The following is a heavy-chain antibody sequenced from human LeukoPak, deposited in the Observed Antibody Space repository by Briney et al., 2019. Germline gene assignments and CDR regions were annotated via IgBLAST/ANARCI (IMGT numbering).Heavy chain of an antibody. Sequence: GGSLRLSCAASGSTVSSNYMSWVRQAPGKGLEWVSVIYSGGTTYYADSVKGRFTISRDNSKNTLYLQMNSLRAEDTAVYYCARTTTFAPHFDYWGQGTLVTVSS. V-gene: IGHV3-66*01. CDR1: GSTVSSNY. D-gene: IGHD1-1*01. CDR3: ARTTTFAPHFDY. J-gene: IGHJ4*02. CDR2: IYSGGTT.